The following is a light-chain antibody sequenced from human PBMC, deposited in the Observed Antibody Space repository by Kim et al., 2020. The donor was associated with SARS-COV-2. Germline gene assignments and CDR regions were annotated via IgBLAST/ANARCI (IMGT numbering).Light chain of an antibody. J-gene: IGKJ1*01. CDR1: QSISSW. Sequence: DIQMTQSPSTLSASVGDRVTITCRASQSISSWLAWYQQKPGKAPKLLIYMASSLESGVPPRFSGSGSGTEFTLTISSLQPDDFATYYCQQYNSYPWTFGQGTKVDIK. V-gene: IGKV1-5*03. CDR2: MAS. CDR3: QQYNSYPWT.